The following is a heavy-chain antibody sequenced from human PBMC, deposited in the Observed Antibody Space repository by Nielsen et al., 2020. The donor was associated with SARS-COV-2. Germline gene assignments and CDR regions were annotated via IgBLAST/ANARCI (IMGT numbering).Heavy chain of an antibody. CDR1: GGSFSGYY. CDR2: INHSGST. Sequence: SETLSLTCAVYGGSFSGYYWSWIRQPPGKGLDWIGEINHSGSTSYNPSLKSRVIISVDTSKNQISLMVSSLTAADTAVYYCARLFRYCGGGSCAYMDVWGKGTTVTVSS. V-gene: IGHV4-34*01. CDR3: ARLFRYCGGGSCAYMDV. D-gene: IGHD2-15*01. J-gene: IGHJ6*03.